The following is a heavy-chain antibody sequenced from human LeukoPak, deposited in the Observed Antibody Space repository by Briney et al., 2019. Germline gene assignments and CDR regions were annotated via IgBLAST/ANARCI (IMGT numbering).Heavy chain of an antibody. V-gene: IGHV3-48*01. CDR3: TRRRGDGYVAD. D-gene: IGHD5-12*01. CDR2: ISGSGTTV. Sequence: PGGSLRLSCAASGFTFSAYNMNWVRQAPGKGLEWVSFISGSGTTVHYADSVRGRFTISRGNGRNSLYLQMNSLRAEDTALYYCTRRRGDGYVADWGQGILVTVSS. J-gene: IGHJ4*02. CDR1: GFTFSAYN.